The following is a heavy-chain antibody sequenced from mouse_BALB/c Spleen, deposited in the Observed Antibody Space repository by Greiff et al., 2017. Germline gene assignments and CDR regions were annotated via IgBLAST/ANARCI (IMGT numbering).Heavy chain of an antibody. D-gene: IGHD2-2*01. CDR1: GFNIKDTY. Sequence: EVQLQQSGAELVKPGASVKLSCTASGFNIKDTYMHWVKQRPEQGLEWIGRIDPANGNTKYDPKFQGKATITADTSSNTAYLQLSSLTSEDTAVYYCARGGYERGYYYAMDYWGQGTSVTVSS. J-gene: IGHJ4*01. V-gene: IGHV14-3*02. CDR3: ARGGYERGYYYAMDY. CDR2: IDPANGNT.